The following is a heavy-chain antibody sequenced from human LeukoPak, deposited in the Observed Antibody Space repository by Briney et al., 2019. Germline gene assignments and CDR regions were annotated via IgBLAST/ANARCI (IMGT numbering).Heavy chain of an antibody. CDR1: GFTFSSNY. Sequence: GASLRLSCAASGFTFSSNYMSWVRQAPGKGLEGVSVIYSGGSTYYSDSVKGRFTISRDNSKNTLYLQMNSLRAEDTAVYYCARMRWFGEPYYFDYWGQGTLVTVSS. CDR2: IYSGGST. J-gene: IGHJ4*02. D-gene: IGHD3-10*01. CDR3: ARMRWFGEPYYFDY. V-gene: IGHV3-53*01.